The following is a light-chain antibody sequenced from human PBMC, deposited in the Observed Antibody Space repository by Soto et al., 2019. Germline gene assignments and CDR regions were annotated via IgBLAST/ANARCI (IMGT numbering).Light chain of an antibody. V-gene: IGKV3-15*01. Sequence: EIVMTHSPDTLSVDPGERGTIYYRASQSVSSNLARYQQKLGQAPRLLIYGASTRATGIPARFSGSGSGTEFTLTISSLQSEYFAVYYCQRFNNWPRTSGQGTKVDIK. CDR1: QSVSSN. CDR2: GAS. J-gene: IGKJ1*01. CDR3: QRFNNWPRT.